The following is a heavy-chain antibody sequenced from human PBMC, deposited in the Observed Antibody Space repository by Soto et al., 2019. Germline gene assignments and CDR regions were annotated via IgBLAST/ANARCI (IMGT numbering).Heavy chain of an antibody. D-gene: IGHD6-19*01. Sequence: QVQLVQSGAEVKKPGASVKVSCKASGYTFTTYGISWVRQAPEQGLEWMGWISAYNENTNYAQSLQGRVTMTTDTSTSTAYMELRSLRSDDTAVYYCARAVAGTGAYYYYYMDVWGKGTTVTVSS. CDR3: ARAVAGTGAYYYYYMDV. V-gene: IGHV1-18*01. J-gene: IGHJ6*03. CDR1: GYTFTTYG. CDR2: ISAYNENT.